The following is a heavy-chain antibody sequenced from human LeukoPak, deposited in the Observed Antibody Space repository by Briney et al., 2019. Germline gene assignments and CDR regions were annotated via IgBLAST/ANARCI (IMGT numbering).Heavy chain of an antibody. J-gene: IGHJ4*02. CDR3: ATDGGKWELLFDY. D-gene: IGHD1-26*01. V-gene: IGHV3-30*02. CDR2: MQYDGSDK. Sequence: GGSLRLSCAVSGFNAMHWVRQAPGKGLEWVAFMQYDGSDKSYADSVKGRFTISRDNSKNTLYLQMNSLRPEDTAVYSCATDGGKWELLFDYWGQGTLVTVSS. CDR1: GFNA.